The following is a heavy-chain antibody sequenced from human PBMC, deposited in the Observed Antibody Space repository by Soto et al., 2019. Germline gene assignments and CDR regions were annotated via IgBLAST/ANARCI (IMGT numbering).Heavy chain of an antibody. D-gene: IGHD2-15*01. CDR2: INPSGGST. CDR1: GYTFTSYY. CDR3: AREFDCSGGSCYSDNWFDP. J-gene: IGHJ5*02. Sequence: ASVKVSCKASGYTFTSYYMHWVRQAPGQGLEWMGIINPSGGSTSYAQKFQGRVTMTRDTSTSTVYMELSSLRSEDTAVYYCAREFDCSGGSCYSDNWFDPWGQGTLVTVSS. V-gene: IGHV1-46*01.